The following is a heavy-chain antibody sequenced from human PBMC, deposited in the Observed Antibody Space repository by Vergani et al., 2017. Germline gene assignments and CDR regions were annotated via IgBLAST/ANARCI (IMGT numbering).Heavy chain of an antibody. D-gene: IGHD6-19*01. V-gene: IGHV4-39*01. J-gene: IGHJ5*02. CDR1: GASIRSSNYY. CDR3: ARHSTVEWLVKLGWIDP. Sequence: QLQLQESGPGLVKPSATLSLTCSVSGASIRSSNYYLGWIRQPPGKGLEWIASIYYSGSTYYNPSLKSRVTISVDKSKNQFSLKLSSVTAADTAVYFCARHSTVEWLVKLGWIDPWGQGILVTVSS. CDR2: IYYSGST.